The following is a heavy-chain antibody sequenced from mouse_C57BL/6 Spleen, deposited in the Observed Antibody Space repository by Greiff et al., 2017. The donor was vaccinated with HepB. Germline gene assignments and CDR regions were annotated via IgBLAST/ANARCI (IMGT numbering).Heavy chain of an antibody. CDR3: ARGGLGRGFDY. J-gene: IGHJ2*01. Sequence: QVQLQQPGAVLVRPGTSVKLSCKASGYTFTSYWMHWVKQRPGQGLEWIGVIDPSDSYTNYNQKFKGKATLTVDTSSSTAYMQLSSLTSEDSAVYYCARGGLGRGFDYWGQGTTLTVSS. V-gene: IGHV1-59*01. CDR1: GYTFTSYW. D-gene: IGHD4-1*01. CDR2: IDPSDSYT.